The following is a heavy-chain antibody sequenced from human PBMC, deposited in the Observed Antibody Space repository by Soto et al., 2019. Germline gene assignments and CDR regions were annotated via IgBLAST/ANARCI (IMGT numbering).Heavy chain of an antibody. CDR2: IWYDGSNK. Sequence: QVQLVESGGGVVQPGRSLRLSCAASGFTFSSYGMQWVRQAPGKGLEWVAVIWYDGSNKYYADSVKGRFTISRDNSKNTLYLQMNSLRAEDTAVYYCARTGIAAAGMGWFDPWGQGTLVTVSS. D-gene: IGHD6-13*01. J-gene: IGHJ5*02. CDR1: GFTFSSYG. CDR3: ARTGIAAAGMGWFDP. V-gene: IGHV3-33*01.